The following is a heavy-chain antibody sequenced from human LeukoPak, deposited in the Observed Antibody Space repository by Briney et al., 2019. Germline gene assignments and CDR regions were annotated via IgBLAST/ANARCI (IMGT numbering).Heavy chain of an antibody. V-gene: IGHV1-69*06. J-gene: IGHJ5*02. Sequence: ASVKVSCKASGGTFSSYAISWVRQAPGQGLEWMGGITPIFGTANYAQKFQGRVTITADKSTSTAYMELSSLRSEDTAVYYCARETLWSSGWYWFDPWGQGTLVTVSS. CDR1: GGTFSSYA. D-gene: IGHD6-19*01. CDR3: ARETLWSSGWYWFDP. CDR2: ITPIFGTA.